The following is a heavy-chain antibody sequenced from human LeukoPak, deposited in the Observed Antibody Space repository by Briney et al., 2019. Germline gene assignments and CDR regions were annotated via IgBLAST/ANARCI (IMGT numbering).Heavy chain of an antibody. CDR3: ARNVGATSPFDY. J-gene: IGHJ4*02. Sequence: WIGYIYYSGSTNYNPSLKSRVTISVDTSKNQFSLKLSSVTAADTAVYYCARNVGATSPFDYWGQGTLVTVSS. V-gene: IGHV4-59*08. CDR2: IYYSGST. D-gene: IGHD1-26*01.